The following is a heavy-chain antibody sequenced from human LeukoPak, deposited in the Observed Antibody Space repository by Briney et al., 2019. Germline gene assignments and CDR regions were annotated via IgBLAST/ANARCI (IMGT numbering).Heavy chain of an antibody. Sequence: TSETLSLTCAVYGGSFSGYYWSWIRQPPGKGLEWIGEINHSGSTNYNPSLKSRVTISVGTSKNQFSLKLSSVTAADTAVYYCARCRRWFGELYFDLWGRGTLVTVSS. CDR2: INHSGST. CDR1: GGSFSGYY. J-gene: IGHJ2*01. V-gene: IGHV4-34*01. D-gene: IGHD3-10*01. CDR3: ARCRRWFGELYFDL.